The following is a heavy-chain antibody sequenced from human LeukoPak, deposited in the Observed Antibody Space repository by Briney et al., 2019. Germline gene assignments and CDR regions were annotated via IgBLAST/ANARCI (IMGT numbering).Heavy chain of an antibody. CDR2: ISSSSSYI. V-gene: IGHV3-21*01. CDR1: EFTFSSYP. J-gene: IGHJ5*02. Sequence: PGGSLRLSCAASEFTFSSYPMNWVRQAPGKGLEWVSFISSSSSYIYYADSVKGRFTISRDNAKNSLYLQMNSLRVGDTAVYYCARGPLGGYNSAWFDPWGQGTLVTVSS. D-gene: IGHD5-24*01. CDR3: ARGPLGGYNSAWFDP.